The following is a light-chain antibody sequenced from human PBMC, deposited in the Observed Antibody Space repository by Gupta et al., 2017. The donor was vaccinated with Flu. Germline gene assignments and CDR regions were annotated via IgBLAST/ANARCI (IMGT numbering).Light chain of an antibody. CDR3: QQYDDWPS. V-gene: IGKV3-15*01. CDR1: QSVSSN. J-gene: IGKJ4*01. CDR2: DAS. Sequence: SPATLSVSPGERATRSCRASQSVSSNLAWYQQRPGQAPRLLIHDASTRATDIPARFSGSGSGTEFTLTISSLQSEDFALYFWQQYDDWPSFGGGTTVAIK.